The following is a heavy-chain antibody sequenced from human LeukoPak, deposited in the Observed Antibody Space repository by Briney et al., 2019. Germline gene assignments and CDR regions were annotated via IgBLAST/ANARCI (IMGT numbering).Heavy chain of an antibody. CDR1: GGSISSSSYY. CDR3: ARLCGQRYYFDY. D-gene: IGHD6-25*01. Sequence: PSETLSLTCTVSGGSISSSSYYWGWIRQPPGKGLEWIGSIYYSGSTYYNPSLKSRVTISVDTSKNQFSLKLSSVTAADTAVYYCARLCGQRYYFDYWGQGTLVTVSS. V-gene: IGHV4-39*01. J-gene: IGHJ4*02. CDR2: IYYSGST.